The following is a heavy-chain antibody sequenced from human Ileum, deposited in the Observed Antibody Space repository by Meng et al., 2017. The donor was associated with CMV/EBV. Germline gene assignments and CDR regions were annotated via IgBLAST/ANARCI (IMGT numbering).Heavy chain of an antibody. J-gene: IGHJ4*02. D-gene: IGHD3-22*01. CDR2: VNTDGRYT. CDR1: GFTFSSSW. Sequence: QLVESGADLVQPGGCLGLSCAASGFTFSSSWMHWVRQAPGKGLVWVSRVNTDGRYTNYADSVKCRFTISRDNAKNTLYLQMSSLRPEETAVYYGAGGDSGYLLNWGQGTLVTVSS. CDR3: AGGDSGYLLN. V-gene: IGHV3-74*01.